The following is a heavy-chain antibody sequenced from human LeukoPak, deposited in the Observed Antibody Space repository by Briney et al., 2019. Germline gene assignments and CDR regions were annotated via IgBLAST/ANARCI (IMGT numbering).Heavy chain of an antibody. Sequence: PSETLSLTCTVSGGPISSYYWSWIRQPPGKGLEWIGYINYSGSNNYNPSLKSRVTISVDTSKIQFSLKLSSVTAADTAVYYCARLGCGIAAAGTCNWFDPWSQGTLVTVSS. D-gene: IGHD6-13*01. CDR1: GGPISSYY. CDR3: ARLGCGIAAAGTCNWFDP. J-gene: IGHJ5*02. V-gene: IGHV4-59*01. CDR2: INYSGSN.